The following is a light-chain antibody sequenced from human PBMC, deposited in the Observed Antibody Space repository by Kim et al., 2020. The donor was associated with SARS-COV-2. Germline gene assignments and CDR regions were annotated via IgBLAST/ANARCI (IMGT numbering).Light chain of an antibody. CDR1: QSVSSH. V-gene: IGKV3-15*01. CDR2: GAS. Sequence: EIVMTQSPAILSVSPGERATLSCRASQSVSSHLAWYQQRPGQPPRLLIYGASTRATGIPARFSGSGSGTEFTLTISSLQSEDFAIYFCQQYSDWPPGDTFGQGTNLDIK. CDR3: QQYSDWPPGDT. J-gene: IGKJ2*01.